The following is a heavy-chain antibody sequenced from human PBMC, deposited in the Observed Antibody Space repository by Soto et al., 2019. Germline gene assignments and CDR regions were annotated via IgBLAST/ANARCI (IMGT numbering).Heavy chain of an antibody. CDR3: AREKTSYGMDV. Sequence: QVQLVQSGAEVKTPGASVKVSCKASGYTFTSYDINWVRQATGQGLEWMGWMNPNSGNTGYAQKFQGGVTKISNTSISKAYMELSSLISEDTAVYYCAREKTSYGMDVWGQGTKVTVS. CDR2: MNPNSGNT. J-gene: IGHJ6*02. CDR1: GYTFTSYD. V-gene: IGHV1-8*01.